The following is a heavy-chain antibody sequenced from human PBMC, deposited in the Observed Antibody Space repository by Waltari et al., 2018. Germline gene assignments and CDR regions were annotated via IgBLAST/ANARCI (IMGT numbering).Heavy chain of an antibody. J-gene: IGHJ4*02. D-gene: IGHD3-10*01. V-gene: IGHV4-38-2*01. CDR3: ARTPDGFRDY. Sequence: QVQLQESGPGLVKPSETLSLTCAVSGFSISSGYYWGWIRQPPGKGLEWIGSIYHSGSTYYNPSLKSRVTISVDTSKNQFSLKLSSVTAADTAVYYCARTPDGFRDYWGQGTPVTVSS. CDR1: GFSISSGYY. CDR2: IYHSGST.